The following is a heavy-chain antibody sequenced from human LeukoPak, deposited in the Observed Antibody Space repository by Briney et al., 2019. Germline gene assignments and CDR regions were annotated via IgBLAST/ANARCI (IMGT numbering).Heavy chain of an antibody. V-gene: IGHV3-30*02. CDR1: GFTFSSYG. CDR2: IRYDGSNK. D-gene: IGHD3-22*01. Sequence: PGGSLRLSCAASGFTFSSYGMHWVRQAPGKGLEWVAFIRYDGSNKYYADSVKGRFTISRDNSKNTLNLQMNSLRAEDTAVYYCAKDPRAYYYDSSGYYDYFDYWGQGTLVTVSS. J-gene: IGHJ4*02. CDR3: AKDPRAYYYDSSGYYDYFDY.